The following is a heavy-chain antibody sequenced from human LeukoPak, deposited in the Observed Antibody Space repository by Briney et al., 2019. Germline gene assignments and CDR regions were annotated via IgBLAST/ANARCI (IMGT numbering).Heavy chain of an antibody. J-gene: IGHJ4*02. CDR1: GFTFSRYN. CDR2: VSGTGSNT. D-gene: IGHD5-12*01. V-gene: IGHV3-23*01. Sequence: GGSLRLSCAASGFTFSRYNMNWVRQAPGKGLEWVSGVSGTGSNTYYLDSVKGRFTISRDNSKNTVYLQMNSLRAEDSALYYCAKWNGYADYWGRGTLVTVSS. CDR3: AKWNGYADY.